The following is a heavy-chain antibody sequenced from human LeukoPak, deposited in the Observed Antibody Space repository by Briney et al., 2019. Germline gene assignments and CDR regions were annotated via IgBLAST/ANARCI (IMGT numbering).Heavy chain of an antibody. D-gene: IGHD3-22*01. V-gene: IGHV3-21*01. CDR3: ARDRYYYDSSGSLTGY. Sequence: NPGGSLRLSCAASGFTFSSYSMNWVRQAPGKGLEWVSSISSSSSYIYYADSVKGRFTISRDSAKNSLHLQMNSLRAEDTAVYYCARDRYYYDSSGSLTGYWGQGTLVTVSS. CDR1: GFTFSSYS. J-gene: IGHJ4*02. CDR2: ISSSSSYI.